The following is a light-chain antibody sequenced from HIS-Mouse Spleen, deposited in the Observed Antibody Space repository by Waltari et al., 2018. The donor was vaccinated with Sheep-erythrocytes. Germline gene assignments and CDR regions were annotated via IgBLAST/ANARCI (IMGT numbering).Light chain of an antibody. V-gene: IGLV2-11*01. J-gene: IGLJ1*01. CDR1: SSDVGGYNY. Sequence: QSALTQPRSVSGSPGQSVTISCTGTSSDVGGYNYVSWYQQHPGKAPKLMIYDVSKRPSWLPDRFSGSNSGTTASLTISGLQAEDEADYYCCSYAGSYNHVFATGTKVTVL. CDR3: CSYAGSYNHV. CDR2: DVS.